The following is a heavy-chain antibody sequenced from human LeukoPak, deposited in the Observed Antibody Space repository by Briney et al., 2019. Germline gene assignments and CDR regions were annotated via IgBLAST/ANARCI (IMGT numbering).Heavy chain of an antibody. CDR1: GFTFSSYS. Sequence: PGGSLRLSCAASGFTFSSYSMNWVRQAPGKGLEWVSSISSSSSYIYYADSVKGRFTISGDNAKNSLYLQMNSLRAEDTAVYYCARGAGSPIFGVVIILWGQGTLVTVSS. CDR2: ISSSSSYI. CDR3: ARGAGSPIFGVVIIL. D-gene: IGHD3-3*01. V-gene: IGHV3-21*01. J-gene: IGHJ4*02.